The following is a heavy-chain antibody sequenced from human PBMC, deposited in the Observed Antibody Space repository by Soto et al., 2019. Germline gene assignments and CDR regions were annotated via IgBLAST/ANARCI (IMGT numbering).Heavy chain of an antibody. Sequence: SVKVSCKASGGTFSSYAISWVRQAPGQGLEWMGGIIPIFGTANYAQKFQGRVTITADESTSTAYMELSSLRSEDTAVYYCASGSGERLRYFDWLPQDVWGQGTTVTVSS. J-gene: IGHJ6*02. CDR1: GGTFSSYA. CDR3: ASGSGERLRYFDWLPQDV. D-gene: IGHD3-9*01. V-gene: IGHV1-69*13. CDR2: IIPIFGTA.